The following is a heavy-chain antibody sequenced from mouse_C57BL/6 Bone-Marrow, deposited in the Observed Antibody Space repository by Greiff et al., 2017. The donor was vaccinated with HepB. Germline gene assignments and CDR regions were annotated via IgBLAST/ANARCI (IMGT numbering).Heavy chain of an antibody. Sequence: VQLQQSGAELARPGASVKMSCKASGYTFTSYTMHWVKQRPGQGLEWIGYINPSSGYTKYNQKFKDKATLTADKSSSTAYMQLSSLTSEDSAVYYCAHYYGSGDWYFDVWGTGTTVTVSS. V-gene: IGHV1-4*01. CDR1: GYTFTSYT. CDR2: INPSSGYT. D-gene: IGHD1-1*01. CDR3: AHYYGSGDWYFDV. J-gene: IGHJ1*03.